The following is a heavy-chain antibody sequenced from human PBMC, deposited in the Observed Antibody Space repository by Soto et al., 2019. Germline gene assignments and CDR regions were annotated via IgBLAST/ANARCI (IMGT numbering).Heavy chain of an antibody. D-gene: IGHD3-22*01. CDR3: ARFGFDSSGYNFDY. CDR2: INPNSGGT. CDR1: GYTFTGYY. J-gene: IGHJ4*02. V-gene: IGHV1-2*02. Sequence: ASVEVSCKASGYTFTGYYMHWVRQAPGQGLEWMGWINPNSGGTNYAQKFQGRVTMTRDTSISTAYMELSRLRSDDTAVYYCARFGFDSSGYNFDYWGQGTLVTVSS.